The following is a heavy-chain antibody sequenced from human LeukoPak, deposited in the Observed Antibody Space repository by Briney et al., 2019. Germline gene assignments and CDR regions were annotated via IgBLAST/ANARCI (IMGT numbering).Heavy chain of an antibody. CDR3: ARVSVSGYGYYYFDY. D-gene: IGHD5-12*01. J-gene: IGHJ4*02. CDR1: GGSIRSSY. Sequence: SETLSLTCTVSGGSIRSSYWSWIRQPPGKGLEWIGYMYYSGSTKYNPSLKSRVTMSVDTSQNLFSLKLSSVTAADTAVYHCARVSVSGYGYYYFDYWGQGTLVTVSS. V-gene: IGHV4-59*01. CDR2: MYYSGST.